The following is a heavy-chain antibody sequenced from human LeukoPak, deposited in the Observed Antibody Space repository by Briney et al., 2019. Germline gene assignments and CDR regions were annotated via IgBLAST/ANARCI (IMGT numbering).Heavy chain of an antibody. Sequence: PSETLSLTCTVSGGSISTSHYYWGWIRQPPGKGLEWIGSIYYSGSTYCNPSLKSRVTISVDTSKNQFSLKLSSVTAADTAVYYCARQPSATASFDYWGQGTLVTVSS. CDR1: GGSISTSHYY. CDR2: IYYSGST. CDR3: ARQPSATASFDY. J-gene: IGHJ4*02. D-gene: IGHD2-15*01. V-gene: IGHV4-39*07.